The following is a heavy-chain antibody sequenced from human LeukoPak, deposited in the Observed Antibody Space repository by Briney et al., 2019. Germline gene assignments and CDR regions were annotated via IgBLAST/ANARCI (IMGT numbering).Heavy chain of an antibody. V-gene: IGHV4-4*07. CDR1: GGSISSYY. CDR2: IHTRGST. Sequence: SETLSLTCTVSGGSISSYYWSWIRQPAGKGLEWVGRIHTRGSTNYNPSLKSRVTISVDTPKTQFSLKLSSVTAADTAVYFCARGPYSYDSSGAFDIWGQGTMVTVSS. CDR3: ARGPYSYDSSGAFDI. D-gene: IGHD3-22*01. J-gene: IGHJ3*02.